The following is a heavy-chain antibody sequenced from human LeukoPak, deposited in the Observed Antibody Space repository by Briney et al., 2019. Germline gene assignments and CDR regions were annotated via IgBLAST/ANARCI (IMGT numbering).Heavy chain of an antibody. D-gene: IGHD4-17*01. Sequence: SETLSLTCTVSGGSMSNYYWSWIRQPPGKGLEWIGFIYNTGSTNQNPSLRSRATISLDTSKNQFSLRLSSVTAADTAVYYCAGDGARLTGTSGMDVWGHGTTVTVSS. CDR3: AGDGARLTGTSGMDV. V-gene: IGHV4-59*01. CDR2: IYNTGST. CDR1: GGSMSNYY. J-gene: IGHJ6*02.